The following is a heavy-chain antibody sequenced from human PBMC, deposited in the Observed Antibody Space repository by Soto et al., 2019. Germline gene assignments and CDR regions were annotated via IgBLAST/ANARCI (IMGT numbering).Heavy chain of an antibody. Sequence: SETLSLTCTVSGGSISSGGYYWSWIRQHPGKGLEWIGYIYYSGSTYYNPSLKSRVTISVDTSKNQFSPKLSSVTAADTAVYYCARTNRRNWFDPWGQGTLVTVSS. V-gene: IGHV4-31*03. CDR1: GGSISSGGYY. CDR2: IYYSGST. CDR3: ARTNRRNWFDP. J-gene: IGHJ5*02.